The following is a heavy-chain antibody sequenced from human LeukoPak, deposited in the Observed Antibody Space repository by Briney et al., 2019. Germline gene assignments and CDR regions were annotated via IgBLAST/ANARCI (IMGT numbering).Heavy chain of an antibody. V-gene: IGHV3-64*04. CDR1: GFTFNRFY. CDR3: ARESDGDGYNPDAFDI. CDR2: ISSNGATT. D-gene: IGHD5-24*01. J-gene: IGHJ3*02. Sequence: PGGSLRLSCSTSGFTFNRFYLHWVRQAPGKGLEFVSHISSNGATTYYADSVKGRFTISRDNSKNTLYLQMNSLRAEDTAVYYCARESDGDGYNPDAFDIWGQGTMVTVSS.